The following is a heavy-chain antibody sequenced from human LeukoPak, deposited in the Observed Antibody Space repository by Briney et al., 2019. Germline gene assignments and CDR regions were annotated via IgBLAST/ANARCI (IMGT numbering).Heavy chain of an antibody. J-gene: IGHJ4*02. CDR2: IRSKAYGGTT. CDR1: GFTFGDYA. Sequence: GGSLRLSCTASGFTFGDYAMSWFRQAPGKGLEWVGFIRSKAYGGTTEYAASVKGRFTISRDDSKSIAYLQMNSLKTEDTAVYYCTRDRGSWTDMELDYWGQGTLVTVSS. V-gene: IGHV3-49*03. CDR3: TRDRGSWTDMELDY. D-gene: IGHD1-26*01.